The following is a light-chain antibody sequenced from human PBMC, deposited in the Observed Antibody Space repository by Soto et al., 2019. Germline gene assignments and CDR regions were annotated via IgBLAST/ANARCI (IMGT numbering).Light chain of an antibody. CDR3: CSYAGRATFV. J-gene: IGLJ2*01. CDR2: EVF. Sequence: QSALTQPASVSGSPGQSITISCTVPSSDVGSYNLVSWYQQYPGKAPKLIIFEVFKRPSGVSHRFSGSKSGNTASLTISGLQAEDEANYYCCSYAGRATFVFGGGTKLTVL. CDR1: SSDVGSYNL. V-gene: IGLV2-23*02.